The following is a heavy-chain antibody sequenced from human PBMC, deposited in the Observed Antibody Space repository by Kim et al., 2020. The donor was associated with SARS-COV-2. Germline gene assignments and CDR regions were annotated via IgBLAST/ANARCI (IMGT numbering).Heavy chain of an antibody. CDR3: AKDSTPLVVVPAAIPPDY. J-gene: IGHJ4*02. CDR1: GFTFSSYA. D-gene: IGHD2-2*02. V-gene: IGHV3-23*01. CDR2: ISGSGGST. Sequence: GGSLRLSCAASGFTFSSYAMSWVRQAPGKGLEWVSAISGSGGSTYYADSVKGRFTISRDNSKNTLYLQMNSLRAEDTAVYYCAKDSTPLVVVPAAIPPDYWGQGTLVTVSS.